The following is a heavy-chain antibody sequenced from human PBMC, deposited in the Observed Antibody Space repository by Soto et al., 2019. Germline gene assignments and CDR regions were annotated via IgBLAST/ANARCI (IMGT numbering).Heavy chain of an antibody. CDR2: IIPLFGTT. CDR3: AKETTEVTGDYFYYGMDD. CDR1: GGTFTSYT. Sequence: QVQLVQSGAEVKKPGSSVKVSCKASGGTFTSYTITWVRRAPGQGLEWMGGIIPLFGTTNYAQKFQGRVTLPADESSTTGDMELSSLRSEDTAVYYCAKETTEVTGDYFYYGMDDWGQGTTVPVSS. V-gene: IGHV1-69*01. J-gene: IGHJ6*02. D-gene: IGHD1-1*01.